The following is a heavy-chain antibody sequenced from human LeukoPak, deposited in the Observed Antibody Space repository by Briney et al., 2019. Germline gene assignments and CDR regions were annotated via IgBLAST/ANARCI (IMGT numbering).Heavy chain of an antibody. CDR2: TYYRSKWYN. CDR3: AREFKDSGGWSTTLDY. CDR1: GDSVSSISAA. V-gene: IGHV6-1*01. J-gene: IGHJ4*02. D-gene: IGHD6-19*01. Sequence: SQTLPLTCAISGDSVSSISAAWTWIRQSPSRGLEWLGRTYYRSKWYNDYADSVKSRITISPDTSKNQFSLQLNSVTPEDTAIYYCAREFKDSGGWSTTLDYWGQGTLVTVSS.